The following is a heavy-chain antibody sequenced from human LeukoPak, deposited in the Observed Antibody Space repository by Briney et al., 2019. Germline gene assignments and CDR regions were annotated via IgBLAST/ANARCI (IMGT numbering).Heavy chain of an antibody. J-gene: IGHJ4*02. CDR3: ARDPACGDYDPTFDY. D-gene: IGHD4-17*01. Sequence: ASVKVSCKASGYTFTSYYMHWVRQAPGQGLEWMGIINPSGGSTSYAQKFQGRVTMTRDTSTSTVYMELSSLRSEDTAVYYCARDPACGDYDPTFDYWGQGTLVTVSS. V-gene: IGHV1-46*01. CDR1: GYTFTSYY. CDR2: INPSGGST.